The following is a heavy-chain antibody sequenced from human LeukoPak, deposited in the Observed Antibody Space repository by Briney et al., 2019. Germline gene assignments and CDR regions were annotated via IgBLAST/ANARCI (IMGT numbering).Heavy chain of an antibody. J-gene: IGHJ2*01. CDR1: GGSISGYY. CDR3: ARSVVTLYWYFDL. D-gene: IGHD4-23*01. Sequence: PSETLSLTCTVSGGSISGYYYNWIRQSPGKGLEWIGYIYYSGSTNYNPSLKSRVTISLDTSKNQFSLKLSSVTTADTAVYYCARSVVTLYWYFDLWGRGTLVTVSS. V-gene: IGHV4-59*01. CDR2: IYYSGST.